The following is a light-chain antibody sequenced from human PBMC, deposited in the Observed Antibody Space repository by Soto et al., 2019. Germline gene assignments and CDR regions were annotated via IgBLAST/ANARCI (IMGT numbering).Light chain of an antibody. CDR2: SAS. J-gene: IGKJ4*01. V-gene: IGKV1-39*01. CDR1: QSIGNF. CDR3: QQSYTTAPA. Sequence: IQMTQSPSSLSASVGDRVTITFRATQSIGNFFNWYQQKPGKVPKLLIYSASTLQSGVPSRFSGSGSGTDFTLTIDTLQPEDFETYYCQQSYTTAPAFGGGTKVEIK.